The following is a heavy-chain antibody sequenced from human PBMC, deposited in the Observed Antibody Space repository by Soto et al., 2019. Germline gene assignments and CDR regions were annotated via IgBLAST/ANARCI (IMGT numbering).Heavy chain of an antibody. CDR2: ISSLSSPR. CDR1: GFTFSSYD. J-gene: IGHJ4*02. Sequence: GGSLRLSCAASGFTFSSYDMHWVRQAPGKGLEWVSYISSLSSPRYYAESVEGRFIISRDNAKNSLYLQMNSLRDEDTAVYFCAREDILGARSFDYWGQGTMVTVYS. CDR3: AREDILGARSFDY. V-gene: IGHV3-48*02. D-gene: IGHD1-26*01.